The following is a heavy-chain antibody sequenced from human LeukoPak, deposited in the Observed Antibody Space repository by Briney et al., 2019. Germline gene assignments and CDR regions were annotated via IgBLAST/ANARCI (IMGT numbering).Heavy chain of an antibody. D-gene: IGHD6-13*01. Sequence: PGGSLRLSCAASGFTFSSYEMNWVRQAPGKGLEWVSYISSSGSTIYYADSVKGRFTISRDNAKNSLYLQMNSLRAEDTAVYYCARVAAGTLDARYYYYYYYMDVWGKGTTVTVSS. J-gene: IGHJ6*03. CDR1: GFTFSSYE. V-gene: IGHV3-48*03. CDR3: ARVAAGTLDARYYYYYYYMDV. CDR2: ISSSGSTI.